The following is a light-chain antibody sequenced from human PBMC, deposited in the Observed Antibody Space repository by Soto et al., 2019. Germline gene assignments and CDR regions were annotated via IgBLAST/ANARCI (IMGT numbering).Light chain of an antibody. CDR2: DTS. CDR3: QQYDNLPPGLT. Sequence: EIVLTQSPGTLSLSPGERATLSCRASQSVTSSFLAWLQQKPGQAPRLLIYDTSKGATGIPDRFSGSGSGTDFTLTISRLEPEDFAVYYCQQYDNLPPGLTFGGGTKVEIK. V-gene: IGKV3-20*01. CDR1: QSVTSSF. J-gene: IGKJ4*01.